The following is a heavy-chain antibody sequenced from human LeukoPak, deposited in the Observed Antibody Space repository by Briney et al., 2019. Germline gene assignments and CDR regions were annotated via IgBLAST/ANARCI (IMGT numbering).Heavy chain of an antibody. D-gene: IGHD6-19*01. Sequence: SETLSLTCAVYGGSFSGYYWSWIRQPPGKGLEWIGEINHSGSTNYNPSLKSRVTISVDTSKNQFSLKLSSVTAADMAVYYCARGAPPYSSGWYRVDWFDPWGQGTLVTVSS. CDR2: INHSGST. V-gene: IGHV4-34*01. J-gene: IGHJ5*02. CDR1: GGSFSGYY. CDR3: ARGAPPYSSGWYRVDWFDP.